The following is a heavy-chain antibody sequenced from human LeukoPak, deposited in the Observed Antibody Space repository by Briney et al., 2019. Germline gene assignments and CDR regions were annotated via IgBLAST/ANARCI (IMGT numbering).Heavy chain of an antibody. J-gene: IGHJ4*02. CDR1: GGSISNYY. CDR3: ARVLDGGSYPNFDY. V-gene: IGHV4-34*01. D-gene: IGHD1-26*01. Sequence: SETLSLTCTVSGGSISNYYWSWIRQPPGKGLEWIGEINHSGSTNYNPSLKSRVTISVDTSKNQFSLKLNSVTAADTAVYYCARVLDGGSYPNFDYWGQGNLVTVFS. CDR2: INHSGST.